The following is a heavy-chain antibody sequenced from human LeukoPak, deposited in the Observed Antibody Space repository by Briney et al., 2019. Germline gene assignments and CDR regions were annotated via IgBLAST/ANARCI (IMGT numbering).Heavy chain of an antibody. CDR2: ISGSGGST. D-gene: IGHD1-1*01. J-gene: IGHJ4*02. CDR1: GFTFSNYA. Sequence: GSLRLSCAAAGFTFSNYAMTWVRQAPGKGLEWVSSISGSGGSTYYADSVKGRFTISRDNSKNTLYLQMYSLRAEDTAVYYCAKVEGASKASVYWGQGALVTVSS. V-gene: IGHV3-23*01. CDR3: AKVEGASKASVY.